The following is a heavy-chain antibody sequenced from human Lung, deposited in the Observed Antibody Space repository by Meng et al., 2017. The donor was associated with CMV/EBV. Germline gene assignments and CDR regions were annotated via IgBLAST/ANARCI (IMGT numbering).Heavy chain of an antibody. Sequence: GGSLRLSXAASGFSFDDYAMHWVRQAPGKGLEWVSLITWDGISTYYADSVKGRFTISRDNSKNFLYLEMHSLRAEDSAFYYCAKDNDYDSSGYYFDYWGQRTLVTVSS. CDR2: ITWDGIST. CDR3: AKDNDYDSSGYYFDY. V-gene: IGHV3-43D*04. D-gene: IGHD3-22*01. CDR1: GFSFDDYA. J-gene: IGHJ4*02.